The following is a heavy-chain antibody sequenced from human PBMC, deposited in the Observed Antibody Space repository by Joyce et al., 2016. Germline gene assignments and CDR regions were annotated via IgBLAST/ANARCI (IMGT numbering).Heavy chain of an antibody. J-gene: IGHJ6*02. CDR2: IYGDGSI. V-gene: IGHV3-66*01. CDR3: AGEPGIRNGMDV. Sequence: EVQLVESGGGLVQPGGSLRLPCVGSGFSVTRNFINWVRQAPGKGLEWVSVIYGDGSIYYGDSVKDRFTISRDNSKNTLYLQMHSLRVEDTAVYYCAGEPGIRNGMDVWGQGTTVTVSS. CDR1: GFSVTRNF. D-gene: IGHD2-2*02.